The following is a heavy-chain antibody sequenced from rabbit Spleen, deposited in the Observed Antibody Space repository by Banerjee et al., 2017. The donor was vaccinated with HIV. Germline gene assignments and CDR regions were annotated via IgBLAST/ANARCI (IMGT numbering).Heavy chain of an antibody. CDR1: GFSFSRNYY. Sequence: QEQLEESGGDLVKPEGSLTLTCTASGFSFSRNYYMCWVRQAPGKGLECIACIYPDSSGSTYYASWAKGRFTISKTSSTTVTLQMTSLTAADTATYFCARDAGTSFSTYGMDLWGPGTLVTVS. J-gene: IGHJ6*01. CDR3: ARDAGTSFSTYGMDL. CDR2: IYPDSSGST. V-gene: IGHV1S45*01. D-gene: IGHD8-1*01.